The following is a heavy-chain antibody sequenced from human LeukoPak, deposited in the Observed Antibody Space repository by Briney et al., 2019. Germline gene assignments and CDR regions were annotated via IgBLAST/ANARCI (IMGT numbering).Heavy chain of an antibody. Sequence: PGGSLRLSCVASGYTCDEYAMHWVRQAPGKGLEWVSVISGDDDTTYHADSLKGRFTISRDNSKNSLYLQFDSLRTEDTALYFCARDMAPLRPPYDAFDIWGQGTRVTVSS. CDR3: ARDMAPLRPPYDAFDI. D-gene: IGHD6-6*01. CDR1: GYTCDEYA. V-gene: IGHV3-43*02. J-gene: IGHJ3*02. CDR2: ISGDDDTT.